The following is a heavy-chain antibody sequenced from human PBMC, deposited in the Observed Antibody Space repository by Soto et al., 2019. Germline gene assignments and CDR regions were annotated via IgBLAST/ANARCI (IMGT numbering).Heavy chain of an antibody. CDR3: AAINDAFYY. CDR2: IYYTEGT. J-gene: IGHJ4*02. V-gene: IGHV4-39*01. CDR1: VGTISRSNYY. Sequence: WETLSLTLTVSVGTISRSNYYWAWLRQPPGKGLEWIGNIYYTEGTYYNPSLKSRVTISVDTSKNQVSLRLFSVTAADTAVYYCAAINDAFYYWGQGTLVTVSS. D-gene: IGHD2-2*01.